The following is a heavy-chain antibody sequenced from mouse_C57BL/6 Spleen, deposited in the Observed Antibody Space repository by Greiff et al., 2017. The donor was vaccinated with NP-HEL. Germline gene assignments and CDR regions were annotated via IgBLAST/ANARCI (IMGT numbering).Heavy chain of an antibody. Sequence: EVQLKESEGGLVQPGSSMKLSCTASGFTFSDYYMAWVRQVPEKGLEWVANINYDGSSTYYLDSLKSRFIISRDNAKNILYLQMSSLKSEDTATYYCASGLYGYDGPFAYWGQGTLVTVSA. CDR3: ASGLYGYDGPFAY. CDR1: GFTFSDYY. CDR2: INYDGSST. V-gene: IGHV5-16*01. D-gene: IGHD2-2*01. J-gene: IGHJ3*01.